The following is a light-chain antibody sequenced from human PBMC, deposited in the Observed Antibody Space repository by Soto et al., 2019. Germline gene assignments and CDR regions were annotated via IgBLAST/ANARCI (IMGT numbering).Light chain of an antibody. J-gene: IGKJ1*01. CDR2: KAS. V-gene: IGKV1-5*03. CDR1: QSISSW. CDR3: QHYNSYPTWT. Sequence: DIQMTQSPSTLSASVGDRVTITCRASQSISSWLAWYQQKPGKAPKLLIYKASSLESGVPSRFSGSGSGTKFTLTISSLQPDDFATYSCQHYNSYPTWTFGQGTKV.